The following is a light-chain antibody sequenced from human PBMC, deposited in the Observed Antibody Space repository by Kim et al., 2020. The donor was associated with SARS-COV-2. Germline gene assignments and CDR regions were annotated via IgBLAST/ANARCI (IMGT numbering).Light chain of an antibody. CDR3: QQYNSYSRT. J-gene: IGKJ1*01. CDR1: QSISIW. CDR2: KAS. V-gene: IGKV1-5*03. Sequence: DIQMTQSPSTLSASVGDRVTITCRASQSISIWLAWYQQKPGKAPKLLIFKASSLESGVPSRFSGSGSGTEFTLTISSLQPDDFATYYCQQYNSYSRTFGQGTKVDIK.